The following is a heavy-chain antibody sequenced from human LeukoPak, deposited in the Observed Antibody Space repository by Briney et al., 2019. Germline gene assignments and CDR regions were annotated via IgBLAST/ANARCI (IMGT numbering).Heavy chain of an antibody. CDR3: ARRGTIAVPVFWFDP. CDR2: IKQDGSEK. V-gene: IGHV3-7*01. Sequence: GGSLRLSCAASGFTFSSYSMNWVRQAPGKGLEWVANIKQDGSEKYYLDSLEGRFTISRDNAKNSVYLQINRLRAEDTAVYYCARRGTIAVPVFWFDPWGQGTLVTVSS. J-gene: IGHJ5*02. D-gene: IGHD6-19*01. CDR1: GFTFSSYS.